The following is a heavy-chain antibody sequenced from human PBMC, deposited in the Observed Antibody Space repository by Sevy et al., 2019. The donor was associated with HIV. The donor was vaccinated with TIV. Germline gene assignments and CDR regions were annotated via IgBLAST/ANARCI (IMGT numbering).Heavy chain of an antibody. CDR1: GFTVSSNY. D-gene: IGHD6-13*01. Sequence: EGSLRLSCAASGFTVSSNYMSWVRQAPGKGLEWVSVIDSGGSTYYADSVKGRFTISRDNSKNTLYLQMNSLRAEDTAEYYCARDHYSSSQKYYYYYGMDVWGQGTTVTVSS. V-gene: IGHV3-53*01. J-gene: IGHJ6*02. CDR3: ARDHYSSSQKYYYYYGMDV. CDR2: IDSGGST.